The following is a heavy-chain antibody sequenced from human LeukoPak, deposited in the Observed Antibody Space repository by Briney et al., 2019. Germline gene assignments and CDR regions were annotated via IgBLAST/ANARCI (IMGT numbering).Heavy chain of an antibody. CDR2: INHSGST. CDR1: GGSFSDYY. V-gene: IGHV4-34*01. CDR3: AREWYSSGRYVANYFDY. Sequence: PSETLSLTCAVYGGSFSDYYWNWIRQPPGKGLEWIGQINHSGSTNYNPSLKSRVTISVDSSKNQFSLKLSSVTAADTAVYYCAREWYSSGRYVANYFDYWGQGTLVTVSS. D-gene: IGHD6-19*01. J-gene: IGHJ4*02.